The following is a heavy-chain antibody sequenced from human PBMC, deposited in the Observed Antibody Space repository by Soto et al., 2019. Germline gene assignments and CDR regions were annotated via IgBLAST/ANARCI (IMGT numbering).Heavy chain of an antibody. D-gene: IGHD3-3*01. CDR1: GFTFSDYY. Sequence: GGSLRLSCAVSGFTFSDYYMSWIRQAPGKGLEWVSYISSRGSSIYYADSVEGRFTISRDNAKNSLYLQMNGLRAEDTAVYYCARGYYDFWSGYYISPYGMDVWGQGTTVTV. CDR3: ARGYYDFWSGYYISPYGMDV. CDR2: ISSRGSSI. J-gene: IGHJ6*02. V-gene: IGHV3-11*01.